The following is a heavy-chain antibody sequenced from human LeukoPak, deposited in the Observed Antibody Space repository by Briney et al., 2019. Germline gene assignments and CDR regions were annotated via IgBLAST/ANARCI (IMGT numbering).Heavy chain of an antibody. CDR3: ALGRNQLLGLSPFDY. CDR2: IIPIFGTA. D-gene: IGHD2-2*01. V-gene: IGHV1-69*05. Sequence: SVKVSCKASGGTFSSYAISWVRQAPGQGLEWMGGIIPIFGTANFAQKFQGRVTITTDESTSTAYMELSSLRSEDTAVYYCALGRNQLLGLSPFDYWGQGTLVTVSS. J-gene: IGHJ4*02. CDR1: GGTFSSYA.